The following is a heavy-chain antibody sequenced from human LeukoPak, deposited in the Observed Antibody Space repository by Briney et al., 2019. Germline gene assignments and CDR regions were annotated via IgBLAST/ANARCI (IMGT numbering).Heavy chain of an antibody. CDR3: ARGGWRGRVYYFDY. D-gene: IGHD3-16*01. CDR1: GGSFSGYY. J-gene: IGHJ4*02. Sequence: IPSETLSLTCAVYGGSFSGYYWSWIRQPPGEGLEWIGEINHSGSTNYNPSLKSRVTISVDTSKNQFSLKLSSVTAADTAVYYCARGGWRGRVYYFDYWGQGTLVTVSS. CDR2: INHSGST. V-gene: IGHV4-34*01.